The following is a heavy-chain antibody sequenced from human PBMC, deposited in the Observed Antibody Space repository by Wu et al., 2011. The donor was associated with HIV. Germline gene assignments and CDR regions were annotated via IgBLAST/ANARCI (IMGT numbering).Heavy chain of an antibody. J-gene: IGHJ4*02. CDR3: ARGMGTTARPYYFDY. CDR2: ILPMFSRT. Sequence: QVQLVQSGAEVKKPGSSVKVSCKASGGTFKNYVINWVRQAPGQGLEWMGRILPMFSRTNYAQKFQGRVSITADEFMSTAYMELSSLRSEDTAVYYCARGMGTTARPYYFDYWGQGTLVTVSS. CDR1: GGTFKNYV. D-gene: IGHD1-14*01. V-gene: IGHV1-69*15.